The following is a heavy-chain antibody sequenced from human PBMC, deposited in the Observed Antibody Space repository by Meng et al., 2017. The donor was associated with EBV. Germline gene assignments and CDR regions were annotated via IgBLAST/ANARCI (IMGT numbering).Heavy chain of an antibody. CDR1: GYTFTSYG. CDR3: ARDGRLYDTPSPFDY. J-gene: IGHJ4*02. D-gene: IGHD3-22*01. CDR2: ISAYNGNT. Sequence: VQLVQVGAWGKKPGGSVKVSCKASGYTFTSYGISWVRQAPGQGLEWMGWISAYNGNTNYAQKLQGRVTMTTDTSTSTAYMELRSLRSDDTAVYYCARDGRLYDTPSPFDYWGQGTLVTVSS. V-gene: IGHV1-18*01.